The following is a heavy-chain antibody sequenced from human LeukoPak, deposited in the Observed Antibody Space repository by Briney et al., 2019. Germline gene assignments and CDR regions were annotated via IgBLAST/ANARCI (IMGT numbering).Heavy chain of an antibody. D-gene: IGHD3-10*01. CDR2: ISSSSSYI. V-gene: IGHV3-21*01. CDR1: GFTFSSYS. J-gene: IGHJ4*02. CDR3: ARDRATMVRGALDY. Sequence: GGSLRLSCAASGFTFSSYSMNWVRQAPGKGLEWVSSISSSSSYIYCADSVKGRFTISRDNAKNSLYLQMNSLRAEDTAVYYCARDRATMVRGALDYWGQGTLVTVSS.